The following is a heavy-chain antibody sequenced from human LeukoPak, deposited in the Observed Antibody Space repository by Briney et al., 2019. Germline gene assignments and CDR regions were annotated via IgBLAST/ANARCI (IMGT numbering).Heavy chain of an antibody. V-gene: IGHV3-73*01. J-gene: IGHJ4*02. CDR2: IRSKANSYAT. D-gene: IGHD6-19*01. Sequence: PGGSLRLSCAASGFTFSDSAMHWVRQASGKGLEWVGRIRSKANSYATAYAASVKGRFTISRDDSKNTAYLQMNSLKTEDTAVYYRPRLAFYHLAVADPHWRQGPLVTDCS. CDR1: GFTFSDSA. CDR3: PRLAFYHLAVADPH.